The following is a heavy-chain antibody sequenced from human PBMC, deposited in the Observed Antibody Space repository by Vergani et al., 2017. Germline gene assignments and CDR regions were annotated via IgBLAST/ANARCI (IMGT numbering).Heavy chain of an antibody. Sequence: QVQLQQWGGGLLKPSETLSLTCVVNGGFFTSYHWTWIRQSPGEGLEWVGDIDQTGRPDYNPSLKSRLTMSIDKSRNQFSLTLNSVTATDTAIYFCARVNTETNGHLDYYYYMDVWGQGTAVTVS. D-gene: IGHD2-8*01. CDR2: IDQTGRP. J-gene: IGHJ6*03. CDR3: ARVNTETNGHLDYYYYMDV. V-gene: IGHV4-34*01. CDR1: GGFFTSYH.